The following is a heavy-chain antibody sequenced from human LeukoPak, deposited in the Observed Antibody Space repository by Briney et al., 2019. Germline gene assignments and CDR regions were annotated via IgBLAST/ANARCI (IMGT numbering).Heavy chain of an antibody. J-gene: IGHJ3*02. D-gene: IGHD3-22*01. CDR1: GFTFSSYA. V-gene: IGHV3-30-3*01. CDR3: AKDIDSSGYHAFDI. Sequence: GGSLRLSCAASGFTFSSYAMHWVRQAPGKGLEWVAVISYDGSNKYYADSVKGRFTISRDNAKNSLYLQMNSLRAEDTALYYCAKDIDSSGYHAFDIWGQGTMVTVSS. CDR2: ISYDGSNK.